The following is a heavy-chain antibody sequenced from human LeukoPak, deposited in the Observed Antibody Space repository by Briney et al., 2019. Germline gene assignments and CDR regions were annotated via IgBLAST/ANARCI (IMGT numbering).Heavy chain of an antibody. D-gene: IGHD5-24*01. Sequence: GESLKISCKGSGYSFTSYWIVWVRQMPGNGLEWMGIIYPGDSATRYSPSFQGQVTLSADKAISTAFLQWSSLKASDTAMYFCARQDGCYFDYWGQGTLVTVSS. V-gene: IGHV5-51*01. CDR2: IYPGDSAT. CDR3: ARQDGCYFDY. J-gene: IGHJ4*02. CDR1: GYSFTSYW.